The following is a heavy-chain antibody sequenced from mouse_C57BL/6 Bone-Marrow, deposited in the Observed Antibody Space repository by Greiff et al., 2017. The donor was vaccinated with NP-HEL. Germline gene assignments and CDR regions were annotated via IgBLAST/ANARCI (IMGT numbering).Heavy chain of an antibody. J-gene: IGHJ4*01. D-gene: IGHD3-2*02. V-gene: IGHV14-2*01. CDR1: GFNIKDYY. CDR3: ACLDSSGYLYAMDY. Sequence: EVQLQQSGAELVKPGASVKLSCTASGFNIKDYYMHWVKQRTEQGLEWIGRISPEDGETKYAQKFQGKATITADTSSTTAYLQLSSLTSEDTAVYYCACLDSSGYLYAMDYWGQGTSVTVSS. CDR2: ISPEDGET.